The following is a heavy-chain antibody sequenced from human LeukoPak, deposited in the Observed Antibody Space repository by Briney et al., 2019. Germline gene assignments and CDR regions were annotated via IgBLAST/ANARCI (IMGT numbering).Heavy chain of an antibody. CDR1: GGSINSNNYY. Sequence: SETLSLTCTVSGGSINSNNYYWGWIRQPPGKGLEWIGSIYYSGNTYHNPSLKSRVTISVDTSKSQFSLKLNSVTAADTAVFYCARLWSGLRPPDYWGQGTLVTVSS. CDR2: IYYSGNT. D-gene: IGHD3-3*01. J-gene: IGHJ4*02. CDR3: ARLWSGLRPPDY. V-gene: IGHV4-39*01.